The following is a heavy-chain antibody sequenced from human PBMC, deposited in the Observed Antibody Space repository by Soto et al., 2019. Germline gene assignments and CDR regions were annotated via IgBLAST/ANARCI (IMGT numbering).Heavy chain of an antibody. D-gene: IGHD3-16*01. CDR3: ARRWGDAFDF. Sequence: QVQLQESGPGLVKPSETLSLTCTVSGGSISSYYWCWIRQPPGKGLEWIGYIYYSGSTNYNPSLKSRVTISVDTSKNQSSLKLSSVTAADKAVYYCARRWGDAFDFWGQGTMLTVSS. CDR2: IYYSGST. J-gene: IGHJ3*01. V-gene: IGHV4-59*08. CDR1: GGSISSYY.